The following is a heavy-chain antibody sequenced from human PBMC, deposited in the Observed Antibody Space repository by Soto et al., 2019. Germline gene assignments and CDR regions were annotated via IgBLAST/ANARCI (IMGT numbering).Heavy chain of an antibody. J-gene: IGHJ6*02. CDR2: IYYSGST. D-gene: IGHD3-3*01. Sequence: SETLSLTCTVSGGSISSGDCYWSWIRQPPGKCLEWIGFIYYSGSTYYNPSLKSRVTISVDTSKNHFSLKLSSVTAADTAVYYCARRGMYYDFWSGYSSYYYYAMDVWGQGTTVTVYS. V-gene: IGHV4-30-4*01. CDR1: GGSISSGDCY. CDR3: ARRGMYYDFWSGYSSYYYYAMDV.